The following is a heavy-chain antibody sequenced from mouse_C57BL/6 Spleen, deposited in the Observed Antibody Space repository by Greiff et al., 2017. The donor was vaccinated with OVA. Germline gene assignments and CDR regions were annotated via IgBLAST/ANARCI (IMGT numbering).Heavy chain of an antibody. V-gene: IGHV1-53*01. CDR1: GYTFTSYW. CDR2: INPSNGGT. Sequence: VKLVESGTELVKPGASVKLSCKASGYTFTSYWMHWVKQRPGRGLEWIGNINPSNGGTNYNEKFKSKATLTVDKSSSTAYMQLSSLTSEDSAVYYCARRGYYYYAMDYWGQGTSVTVSS. J-gene: IGHJ4*01. D-gene: IGHD2-3*01. CDR3: ARRGYYYYAMDY.